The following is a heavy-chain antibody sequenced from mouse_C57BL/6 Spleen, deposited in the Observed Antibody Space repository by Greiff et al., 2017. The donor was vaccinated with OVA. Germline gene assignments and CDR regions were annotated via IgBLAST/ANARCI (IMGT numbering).Heavy chain of an antibody. Sequence: EVKVEESGGGLVKPGGSLKLSCAASGFTFSSYAMSWVRQTPEKRLEWVATISDGGSYTYYPDNVKGRFTISRDNAKNNLYLQMSHLKSEDTAMYYCAREATVVAAYYAMDYWGQGTSVTVSS. J-gene: IGHJ4*01. CDR3: AREATVVAAYYAMDY. V-gene: IGHV5-4*01. D-gene: IGHD1-1*01. CDR2: ISDGGSYT. CDR1: GFTFSSYA.